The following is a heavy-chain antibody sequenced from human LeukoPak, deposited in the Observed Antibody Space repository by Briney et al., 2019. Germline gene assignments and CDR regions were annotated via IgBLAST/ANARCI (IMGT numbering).Heavy chain of an antibody. CDR3: ARGCSSIWGY. CDR1: GASISGGAYY. J-gene: IGHJ4*02. V-gene: IGHV4-31*03. D-gene: IGHD3-3*02. CDR2: IYHNGST. Sequence: SETLSLTCTVSGASISGGAYYWGWIRQLPGKGLEWVAYIYHNGSTYYNPSLKSRLTMSVDTPAHQFSLTMHSVTAAHTAVYFCARGCSSIWGYLVQGTMVSVSS.